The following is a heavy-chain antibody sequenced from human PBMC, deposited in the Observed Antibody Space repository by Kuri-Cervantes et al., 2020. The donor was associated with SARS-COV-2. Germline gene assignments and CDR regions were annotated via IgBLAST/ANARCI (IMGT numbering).Heavy chain of an antibody. CDR2: PSSSSSFI. Sequence: GASLKISCVGFGFSFSGYSMNWVRQAPGEGLEWVSSPSSSSSFIDYGDSVKDRFTISRDNAKNSLYLQMNSLRAEDTAVYYCATRSLDSWGQGTLVTVSS. V-gene: IGHV3-21*04. CDR3: ATRSLDS. D-gene: IGHD1-26*01. CDR1: GFSFSGYS. J-gene: IGHJ4*02.